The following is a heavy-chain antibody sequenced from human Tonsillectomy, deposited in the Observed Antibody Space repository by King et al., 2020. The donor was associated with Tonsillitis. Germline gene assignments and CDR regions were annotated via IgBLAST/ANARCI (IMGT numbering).Heavy chain of an antibody. D-gene: IGHD3-22*01. CDR2: INPNSGGT. J-gene: IGHJ4*02. Sequence: VQLVESGAEVKKPGASVKVSCTTSGYTFTGYFIHWVRQAPGQGLEWLGWINPNSGGTEYAQNFQGRVIMTSDTSITTAYMELRRLRSDDTALYFCAREIPTSDSGGYPDFWGQGTLLTVSS. CDR1: GYTFTGYF. V-gene: IGHV1-2*02. CDR3: AREIPTSDSGGYPDF.